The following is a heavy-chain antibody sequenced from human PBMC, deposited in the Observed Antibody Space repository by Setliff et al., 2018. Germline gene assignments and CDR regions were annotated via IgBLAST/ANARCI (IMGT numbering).Heavy chain of an antibody. CDR1: GFSFSSYA. CDR2: LTASGDTT. D-gene: IGHD2-15*01. CDR3: AVSGINDPLSY. V-gene: IGHV3-23*01. Sequence: GGSLRLSCAASGFSFSSYAMSWVRQTPGKGLAWVSTLTASGDTTYYADSVQGRFTISRDNSKSTLYLQMNSLRAEDTAVYYCAVSGINDPLSYWGQGTLVTVSS. J-gene: IGHJ4*02.